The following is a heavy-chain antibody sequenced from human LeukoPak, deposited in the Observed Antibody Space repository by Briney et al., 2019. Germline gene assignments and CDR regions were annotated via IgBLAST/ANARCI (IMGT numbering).Heavy chain of an antibody. D-gene: IGHD3-9*01. V-gene: IGHV4-59*01. CDR1: GGSFSIYY. CDR3: ARGKVPYYDILTGYQGGYMDV. CDR2: IYYSGST. Sequence: SETLSLTCAVYGGSFSIYYYSWIRQPPGKGLEWIGYIYYSGSTYYNPSLKSRVTISVDTSKNQFSLKLSSVTAADTAVYYCARGKVPYYDILTGYQGGYMDVWGKGTTVTVSS. J-gene: IGHJ6*03.